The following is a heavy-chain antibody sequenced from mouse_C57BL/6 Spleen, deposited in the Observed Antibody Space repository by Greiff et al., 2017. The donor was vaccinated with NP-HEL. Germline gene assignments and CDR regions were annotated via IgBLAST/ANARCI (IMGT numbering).Heavy chain of an antibody. CDR1: GYTFTSYG. J-gene: IGHJ2*01. D-gene: IGHD2-5*01. CDR2: IYPRSGNT. V-gene: IGHV1-81*01. Sequence: QVQLQQSGAELARPGASVKLSCKASGYTFTSYGISWVKQRTGQGLEWIGEIYPRSGNTYYNEKFKGKATLTADKSSSTAYMALRSLTSEDSAVYFCARRNSNYAFDYWGQGTTLTVSS. CDR3: ARRNSNYAFDY.